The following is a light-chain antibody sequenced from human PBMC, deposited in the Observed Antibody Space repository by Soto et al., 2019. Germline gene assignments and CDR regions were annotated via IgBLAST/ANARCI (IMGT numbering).Light chain of an antibody. V-gene: IGKV1-5*03. J-gene: IGKJ4*02. CDR3: QQYNTYPLT. Sequence: DIQMTQSPSTLSASVGDRVTITCRASQSISTWLAWYQQKPGKAPKLLIYNASSLESGGPSRFSGSGSGTEFTLTIRSLQPDDFATYYCQQYNTYPLTFGGGTTVEIK. CDR1: QSISTW. CDR2: NAS.